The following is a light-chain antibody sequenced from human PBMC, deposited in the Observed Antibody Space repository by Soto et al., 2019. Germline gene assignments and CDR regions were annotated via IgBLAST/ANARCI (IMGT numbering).Light chain of an antibody. J-gene: IGKJ1*01. CDR2: KAS. CDR1: QSISGW. CDR3: QQYDAFSRT. Sequence: DIQMTQSPSTLSASVGDRVTITCRASQSISGWLAWYQQKPGKAPKLLIYKASTLESGVSSRFSGSGSGTEFTLTISSLQPDDFATYYCQQYDAFSRTFGQGTKVDIK. V-gene: IGKV1-5*03.